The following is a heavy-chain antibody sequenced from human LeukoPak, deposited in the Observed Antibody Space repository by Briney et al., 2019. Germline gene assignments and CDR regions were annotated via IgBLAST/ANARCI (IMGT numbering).Heavy chain of an antibody. D-gene: IGHD2-8*01. CDR3: ARESVETLIATNWFDP. J-gene: IGHJ5*02. V-gene: IGHV3-74*01. CDR2: INSDGSST. CDR1: GFTFSSYW. Sequence: QPGGSLRLSCAASGFTFSSYWMHWVRQAPGKGLVWVSRINSDGSSTSYADTVKGRFTISRDNAKNTLYLQMNSLRAEDTAVYYCARESVETLIATNWFDPWGQGTLVTVSS.